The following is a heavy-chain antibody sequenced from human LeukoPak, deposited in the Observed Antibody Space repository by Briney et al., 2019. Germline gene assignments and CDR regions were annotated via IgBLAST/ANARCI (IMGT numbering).Heavy chain of an antibody. J-gene: IGHJ4*02. CDR3: ARGLMATLGVADY. CDR1: GFTFSSYG. D-gene: IGHD5-24*01. Sequence: GGSLRLSCAASGFTFSSYGMSWVRQAPGKGLEWVSAISGSGGSTYYADSVKGRFTISRDNSKNTLYLQMNSLRAEDTAVYYCARGLMATLGVADYWGQGTLVTVSS. CDR2: ISGSGGST. V-gene: IGHV3-23*01.